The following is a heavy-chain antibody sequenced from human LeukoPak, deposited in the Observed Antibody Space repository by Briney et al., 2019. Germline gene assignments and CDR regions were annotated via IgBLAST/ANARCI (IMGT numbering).Heavy chain of an antibody. Sequence: GGSLRLSCAASGFTFSTYGMSWVRQAPGKGLEWVSYISSSSSTIYYADSVKGRFTISRDNAKNSLYLQMNSLRAEDTAVYYCAREVIAAAGTRRWFDPWGQGTLVTVSS. CDR2: ISSSSSTI. J-gene: IGHJ5*02. V-gene: IGHV3-48*01. CDR3: AREVIAAAGTRRWFDP. D-gene: IGHD6-13*01. CDR1: GFTFSTYG.